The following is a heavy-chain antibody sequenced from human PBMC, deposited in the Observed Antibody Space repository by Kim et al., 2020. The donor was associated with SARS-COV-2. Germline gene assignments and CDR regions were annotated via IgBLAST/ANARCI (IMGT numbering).Heavy chain of an antibody. Sequence: GGSLRLSCAASGFTFDDYTMHWVRQAPGKGLEWVSLIYCDGRSTYYADSVKGRFTISRDNCKNSLYLQMNSLRTEDTALYYCTKDKGVTSSGWYYIYYWGQEALVSVSS. CDR1: GFTFDDYT. J-gene: IGHJ4*02. D-gene: IGHD6-19*01. V-gene: IGHV3-43*01. CDR2: IYCDGRST. CDR3: TKDKGVTSSGWYYIYY.